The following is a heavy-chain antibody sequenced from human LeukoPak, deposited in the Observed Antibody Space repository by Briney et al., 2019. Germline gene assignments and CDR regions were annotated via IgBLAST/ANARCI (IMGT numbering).Heavy chain of an antibody. J-gene: IGHJ5*02. D-gene: IGHD6-19*01. CDR1: GYSISSGNY. Sequence: PSERLSLSCTVSGYSISSGNYWVWIRQPPGKGLEWFGSIYYSGSTYYNPSLKSRVTISVDTSKNQFSLKLSSVTAADTAVYYCARHNSGWSLNRGFDPWGQGTLVTVSS. CDR2: IYYSGST. CDR3: ARHNSGWSLNRGFDP. V-gene: IGHV4-38-2*02.